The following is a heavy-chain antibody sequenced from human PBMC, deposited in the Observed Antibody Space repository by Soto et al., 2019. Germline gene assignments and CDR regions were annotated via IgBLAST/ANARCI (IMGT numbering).Heavy chain of an antibody. V-gene: IGHV3-23*01. Sequence: PGGSLRLSCAASGFTFISYAIICVRHAPGKGLEWVSAISGSGGSTYYADSVKGRFTISRDNSKNTLYLQMNSLRAEDTAVYYCAKEYYYDSSAFDIWGQGTMVTVS. CDR1: GFTFISYA. CDR3: AKEYYYDSSAFDI. J-gene: IGHJ3*02. D-gene: IGHD3-22*01. CDR2: ISGSGGST.